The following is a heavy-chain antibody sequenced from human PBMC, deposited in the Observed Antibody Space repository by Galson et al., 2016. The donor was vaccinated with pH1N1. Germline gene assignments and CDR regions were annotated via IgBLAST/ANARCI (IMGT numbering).Heavy chain of an antibody. V-gene: IGHV3-15*01. CDR3: SADVYDFWSVEGDY. Sequence: SLRLSCAASGFTFTNAWMSWVRQAPGKGLEWVGRIKRKTDGGTTDYAAPVKGRFTISRDAATIMLYLKINNFKIEDTAVYYGSADVYDFWSVEGDYWGQGTLLTVSS. D-gene: IGHD3-3*01. CDR1: GFTFTNAW. J-gene: IGHJ4*02. CDR2: IKRKTDGGTT.